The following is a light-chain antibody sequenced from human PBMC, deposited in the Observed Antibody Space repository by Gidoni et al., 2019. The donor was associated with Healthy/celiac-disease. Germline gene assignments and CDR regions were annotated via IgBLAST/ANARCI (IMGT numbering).Light chain of an antibody. V-gene: IGKV1-39*01. J-gene: IGKJ3*01. CDR1: QSISSY. Sequence: DIQMTQSPSSLSAAVGDRVTITCRASQSISSYLHWYQQRPGKAPKLLIYAASSLQSGVPSRVSGSGSGTDFTLTISSLQPEDFATDYCQQSYSTPHTFGPGTKVEIK. CDR2: AAS. CDR3: QQSYSTPHT.